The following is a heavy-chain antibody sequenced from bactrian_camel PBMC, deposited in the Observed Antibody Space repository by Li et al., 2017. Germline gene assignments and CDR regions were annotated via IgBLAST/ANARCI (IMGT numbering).Heavy chain of an antibody. J-gene: IGHJ4*01. V-gene: IGHV3S53*01. CDR3: AADDGERIRDCATVEEEDWD. CDR2: IDSDGNT. CDR1: RFTYSTYC. Sequence: QLVESGGGSVQAGGSLRLSCTASRFTYSTYCMAWFRQTPGKEREGVAAIDSDGNTKYADSVKGRFIVSMDKAKNILYLQMDRLKPEDTAMYYCAADDGERIRDCATVEEEDWDWYQGTQVTVS. D-gene: IGHD1*01.